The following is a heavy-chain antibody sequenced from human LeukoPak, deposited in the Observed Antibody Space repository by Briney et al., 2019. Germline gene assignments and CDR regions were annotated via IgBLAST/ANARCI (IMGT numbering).Heavy chain of an antibody. CDR1: GFTFRNYA. V-gene: IGHV3-23*01. Sequence: GGSLRLSYAASGFTFRNYAMSWVRQAPGKGLEWVSGISGSDDSTYYADSVKGRFTISRDNTKNSLYLQMNSLRAEDTAVFYCARDQYDTWSRRGNFDSWGQGTLVIVSS. D-gene: IGHD3/OR15-3a*01. J-gene: IGHJ4*02. CDR2: ISGSDDST. CDR3: ARDQYDTWSRRGNFDS.